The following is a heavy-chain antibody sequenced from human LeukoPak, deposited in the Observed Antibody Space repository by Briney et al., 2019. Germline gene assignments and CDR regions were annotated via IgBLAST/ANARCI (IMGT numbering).Heavy chain of an antibody. V-gene: IGHV3-7*01. CDR2: VKQDGSER. Sequence: GGSLRLSCAASGFTFSRYWMNSVRQAPGKGLEWVANVKQDGSERYYVDSVKGRFTISRDNAKNSLYLKMNSLRAEDTAMYYCASTYYYDSGGYYVWGEGTLVSVSS. J-gene: IGHJ4*02. CDR1: GFTFSRYW. CDR3: ASTYYYDSGGYYV. D-gene: IGHD3-22*01.